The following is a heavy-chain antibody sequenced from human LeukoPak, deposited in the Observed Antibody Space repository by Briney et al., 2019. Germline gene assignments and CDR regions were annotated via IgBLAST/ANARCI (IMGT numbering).Heavy chain of an antibody. V-gene: IGHV4-34*01. Sequence: SETLSLTCAVYGGSFSGYYWSWIRQPPGKGLEWIGEINHSGSTNYNPSLKSRVTISVDTSKNQFSLKLSSATAADTAVYYCARTVTTLGVAFDIWGQGTMVTVSS. CDR2: INHSGST. CDR1: GGSFSGYY. J-gene: IGHJ3*02. CDR3: ARTVTTLGVAFDI. D-gene: IGHD4-17*01.